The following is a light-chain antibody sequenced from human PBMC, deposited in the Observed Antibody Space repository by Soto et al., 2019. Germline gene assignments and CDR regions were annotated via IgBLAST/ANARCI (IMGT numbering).Light chain of an antibody. CDR1: SSDVGGYNF. Sequence: QSVLTQPASVSGSPGQSITISCTGTSSDVGGYNFVSWYQQYPGKAPKLMIYEVSNRPSGVSIRFSGSKSGNTASLTISGLQAEDETDYYCSSYTSNNTLVFGGGTKVTVL. V-gene: IGLV2-14*01. CDR2: EVS. CDR3: SSYTSNNTLV. J-gene: IGLJ2*01.